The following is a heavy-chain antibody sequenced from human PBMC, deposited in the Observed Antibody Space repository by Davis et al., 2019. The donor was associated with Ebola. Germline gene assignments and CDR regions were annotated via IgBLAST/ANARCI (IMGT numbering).Heavy chain of an antibody. Sequence: ASVKVSCKASGYRFTTYGMHWVRQAPGLGLEWMGWINTNNGNPTYAKGFTGRFVFSLDTSVSTAYLQINSLKTEDIAVYYCATLPDIWGQGTMVTVSS. CDR2: INTNNGNP. V-gene: IGHV7-4-1*02. CDR1: GYRFTTYG. J-gene: IGHJ3*02. CDR3: ATLPDI.